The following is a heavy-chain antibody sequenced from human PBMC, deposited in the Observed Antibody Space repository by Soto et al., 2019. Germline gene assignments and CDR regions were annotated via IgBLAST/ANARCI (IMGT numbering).Heavy chain of an antibody. J-gene: IGHJ4*02. V-gene: IGHV2-5*02. Sequence: QITLKESGPTLVKPTQILTLTCTFSGFSFSTTGVGVGWIRQPPGKALEWLALIYWDDDKRYSPSLKSRLTITKDTSKNQVVLTMTNMDPVDTATYYCAHRQAQGIGLAGTFDSWGQGTLVTVSS. CDR3: AHRQAQGIGLAGTFDS. CDR2: IYWDDDK. CDR1: GFSFSTTGVG. D-gene: IGHD6-19*01.